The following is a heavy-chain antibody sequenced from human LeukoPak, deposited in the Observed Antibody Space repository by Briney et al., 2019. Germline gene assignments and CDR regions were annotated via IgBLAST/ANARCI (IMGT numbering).Heavy chain of an antibody. J-gene: IGHJ3*02. CDR2: IIPIFGTA. D-gene: IGHD5-12*01. V-gene: IGHV1-69*01. Sequence: GASVKVSCKASGGTFSSYAISWVRRAPGQGLEWMGGIIPIFGTANYAQKFQGRVTITADESTSTAYMELSSLRSEDTAVYYCARAPREWLPPDDAFDIWGQGTMVTVSS. CDR1: GGTFSSYA. CDR3: ARAPREWLPPDDAFDI.